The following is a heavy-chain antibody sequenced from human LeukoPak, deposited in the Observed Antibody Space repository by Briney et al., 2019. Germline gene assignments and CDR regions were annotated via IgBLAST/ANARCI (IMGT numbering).Heavy chain of an antibody. Sequence: SETLSLTCAVYGGSFSGYYWSWIRQPPGKGLEWIGEINHSGSTNYNPSLKSRVTISVDTPKNQFSLKLSSVTAADTAVYYCARRSSGTRSFAYWGQGTLVTVSS. J-gene: IGHJ4*02. CDR1: GGSFSGYY. D-gene: IGHD3-22*01. CDR3: ARRSSGTRSFAY. CDR2: INHSGST. V-gene: IGHV4-34*01.